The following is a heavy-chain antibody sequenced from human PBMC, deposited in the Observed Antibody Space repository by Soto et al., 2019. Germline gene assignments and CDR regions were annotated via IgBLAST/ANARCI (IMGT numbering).Heavy chain of an antibody. CDR2: IYYSGST. CDR3: ARRDTVRGMDV. V-gene: IGHV4-31*03. CDR1: GGSISSGGYY. Sequence: PSETLSLTCTVSGGSISSGGYYWSCIRQHPGKGLEWIGYIYYSGSTYYNPSLKSRVTISVDTSKNQFSLKLSSVTAADTAVYYCARRDTVRGMDVWGQGTTVTVSS. J-gene: IGHJ6*02. D-gene: IGHD4-4*01.